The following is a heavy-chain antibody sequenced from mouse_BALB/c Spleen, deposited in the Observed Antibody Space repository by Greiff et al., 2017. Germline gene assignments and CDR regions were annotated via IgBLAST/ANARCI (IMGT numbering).Heavy chain of an antibody. V-gene: IGHV3-8*02. CDR1: GDSITSGY. CDR2: ISYSGST. CDR3: ATSYGNYWGWFAY. Sequence: EVKLQESGPSLVKPSQTLSLTCSVTGDSITSGYWNWIRKFPGNKLEYMGYISYSGSTYYNPSLKSRISITRDTSKNQYYLQLNSVTTEDTATYYCATSYGNYWGWFAYWGQGTLVTVSA. J-gene: IGHJ3*01. D-gene: IGHD2-1*01.